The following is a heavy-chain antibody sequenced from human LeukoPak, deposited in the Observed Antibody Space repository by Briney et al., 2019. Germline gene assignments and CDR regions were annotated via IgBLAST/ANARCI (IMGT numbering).Heavy chain of an antibody. J-gene: IGHJ4*02. D-gene: IGHD3-9*01. V-gene: IGHV3-15*01. CDR2: IKTKADGGTT. CDR1: GFTFGDYA. Sequence: PGRSLRLSCTASGFTFGDYAMSWFRQAPGKGLEWVGRIKTKADGGTTDYAAPVKGRFTISRDDSKNTLFLQMNSLKTEDTAVYYCTTAPIHWGQGTLVTVSS. CDR3: TTAPIH.